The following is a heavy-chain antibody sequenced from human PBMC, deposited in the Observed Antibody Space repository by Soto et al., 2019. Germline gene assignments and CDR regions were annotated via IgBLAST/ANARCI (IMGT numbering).Heavy chain of an antibody. CDR1: GGSFNGYY. J-gene: IGHJ4*02. Sequence: SETLSLTCAVYGGSFNGYYWTWIRQPPGKGPEWIGDINHSGSTNYNPSLKSRVTVSVDTSKNQFSLKLRSVTAADMAVFYCARAPDNYYFDSWGQGTLVTVSS. D-gene: IGHD1-1*01. CDR3: ARAPDNYYFDS. V-gene: IGHV4-34*01. CDR2: INHSGST.